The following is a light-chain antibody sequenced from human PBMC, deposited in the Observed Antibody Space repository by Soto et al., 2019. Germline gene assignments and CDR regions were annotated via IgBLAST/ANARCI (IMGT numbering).Light chain of an antibody. CDR2: GAS. CDR3: QQFQKWPLT. J-gene: IGKJ4*01. CDR1: ERASSN. Sequence: EIVMTQSPATVSVSLGERATLSCRASERASSNLAWYQQKPGQAPRLLIYGASTRATGIPARFSGSGSGTEFTLTISSLQSEDFAVYYCQQFQKWPLTFGGGTNVEIK. V-gene: IGKV3-15*01.